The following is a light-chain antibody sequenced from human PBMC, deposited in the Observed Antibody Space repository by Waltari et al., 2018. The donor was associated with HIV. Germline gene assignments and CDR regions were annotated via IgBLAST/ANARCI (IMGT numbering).Light chain of an antibody. CDR3: QQYYSTSYT. V-gene: IGKV4-1*01. Sequence: DIVMTQSPASLAVSLGERATINCNSSQSVLYSSNNKNYLAWYQQKPGQPPKLLIYWASTRESGVPDRFSGSGTGTDFTLTISSLQAEDVAVYYCQQYYSTSYTFGQGTKLEIK. J-gene: IGKJ2*01. CDR2: WAS. CDR1: QSVLYSSNNKNY.